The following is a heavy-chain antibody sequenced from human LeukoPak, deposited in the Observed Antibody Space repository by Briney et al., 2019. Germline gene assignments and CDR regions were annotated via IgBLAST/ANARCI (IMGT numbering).Heavy chain of an antibody. V-gene: IGHV3-74*01. CDR1: GFTFSSYW. J-gene: IGHJ1*01. Sequence: GGSLRLSCAASGFTFSSYWMHWVRQAPGKGLVWVSGIKSDGSTNYSDSVKGGCTISRDNAKNTVSLQMNSLRTEDTGVYYCARAPSEIGGYYPEYFRHWGQGTLVTVSS. D-gene: IGHD3-22*01. CDR3: ARAPSEIGGYYPEYFRH. CDR2: IKSDGST.